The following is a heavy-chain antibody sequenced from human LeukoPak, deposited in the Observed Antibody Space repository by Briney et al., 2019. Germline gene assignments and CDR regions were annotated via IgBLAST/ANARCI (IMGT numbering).Heavy chain of an antibody. D-gene: IGHD3-3*01. CDR2: IYHSGST. Sequence: SETLSLTCTVSGGSISTSNYYWGWIRQPPGKGLEWIGSIYHSGSTYYNPSLKSRVTISVDTSKNQFSLKLSSVTAADTAVYYCASPDLRAGYYYYYMGVWGKGTTVTVSS. CDR1: GGSISTSNYY. J-gene: IGHJ6*03. CDR3: ASPDLRAGYYYYYMGV. V-gene: IGHV4-39*07.